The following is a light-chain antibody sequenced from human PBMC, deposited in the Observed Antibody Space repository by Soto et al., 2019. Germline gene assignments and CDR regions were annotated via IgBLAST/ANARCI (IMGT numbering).Light chain of an antibody. CDR2: DAS. V-gene: IGKV1-5*01. CDR1: QSISGW. Sequence: DIQMTQSPSTLSAFVGDRVTITCRASQSISGWLAWYQQKPGRAPNLLIYDASILESGIPSRFSGSGSVTEFTLSISSLQPDDFATYCCQQDSNYSPGTFGQGTNVEIK. J-gene: IGKJ1*01. CDR3: QQDSNYSPGT.